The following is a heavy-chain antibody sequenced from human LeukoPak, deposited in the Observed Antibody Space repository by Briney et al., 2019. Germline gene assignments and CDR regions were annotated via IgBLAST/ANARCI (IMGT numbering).Heavy chain of an antibody. V-gene: IGHV3-7*03. D-gene: IGHD4-11*01. CDR3: ARVASNYDFDY. J-gene: IGHJ4*02. Sequence: GGSLRLFCAASGFTFSSYWMSWVRQAPGKGLEWVANIKQDGSEKYYVDSVKGRFTISRDNSKNSLYLQMNSLRAEDTALYYCARVASNYDFDYWGQGTLVTVSS. CDR2: IKQDGSEK. CDR1: GFTFSSYW.